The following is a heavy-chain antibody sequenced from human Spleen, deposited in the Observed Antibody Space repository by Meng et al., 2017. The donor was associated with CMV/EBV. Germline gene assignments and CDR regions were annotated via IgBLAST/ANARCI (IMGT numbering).Heavy chain of an antibody. CDR1: GGTFSNYG. V-gene: IGHV1-69*05. J-gene: IGHJ4*02. Sequence: KAYGGTFSNYGVNWVRQAPGPGLEWMGGIIPILGTANYARKFRGRVTITTDESTTTAYMELSSLRSDDTAVYYCAREGVVGTTIYFDYWGQGTLVTVSS. D-gene: IGHD1-1*01. CDR2: IIPILGTA. CDR3: AREGVVGTTIYFDY.